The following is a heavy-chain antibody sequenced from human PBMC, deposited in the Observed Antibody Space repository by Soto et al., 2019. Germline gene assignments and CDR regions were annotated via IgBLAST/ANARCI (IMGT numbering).Heavy chain of an antibody. V-gene: IGHV1-18*01. J-gene: IGHJ6*02. CDR1: GYTFTSYG. D-gene: IGHD6-19*01. Sequence: ASVKVSCKASGYTFTSYGISWVRQAPGQGLEWMGWISAYNGNTNYAQKLQGRVTMTTDTSTSTAYMELRSLRSDDTAVYYCASYSSGWYYYYYYGMDVWGQGTTVTVPS. CDR2: ISAYNGNT. CDR3: ASYSSGWYYYYYYGMDV.